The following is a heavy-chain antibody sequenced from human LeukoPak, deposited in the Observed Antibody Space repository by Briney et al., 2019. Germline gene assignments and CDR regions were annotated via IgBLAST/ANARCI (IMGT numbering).Heavy chain of an antibody. CDR2: IYSGGTT. Sequence: GGSLRLSCAASGLNVSNSYLTWVRQAPGKGLEWVSVIYSGGTTYYADSVKGRFTISRDSSRNSLYLQMNSLRAEDTAVYYCARGGQWQRMIYWGQGTLVIVSS. CDR1: GLNVSNSY. J-gene: IGHJ4*02. D-gene: IGHD5-12*01. CDR3: ARGGQWQRMIY. V-gene: IGHV3-53*01.